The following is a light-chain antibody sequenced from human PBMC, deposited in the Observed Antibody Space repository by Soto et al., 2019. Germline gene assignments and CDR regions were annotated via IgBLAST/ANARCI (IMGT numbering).Light chain of an antibody. J-gene: IGKJ2*01. V-gene: IGKV3-20*01. CDR2: EAS. CDR3: QQYGGSPPGYI. CDR1: QSVSASY. Sequence: IVLTQSPGTLSLSPGERATLSCRASQSVSASYLAWYQQKPGQSPRLVIYEASSRATGIPDRFSGSGSGTDFTLTINRLEPEDFAVYFCQQYGGSPPGYIFGQGTKLDIK.